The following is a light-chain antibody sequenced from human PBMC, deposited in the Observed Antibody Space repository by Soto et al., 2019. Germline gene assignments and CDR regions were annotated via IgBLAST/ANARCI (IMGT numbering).Light chain of an antibody. CDR2: DVT. CDR3: CSYAVSLYV. J-gene: IGLJ1*01. V-gene: IGLV2-11*01. Sequence: QSALTQPRSVSGSPGQSVTISCTGTSSDVGAYIYVSWYQQHPGKAPKVMIYDVTKRPSGVPDRFSGSKSGNTASLTISGLQAEDEADYYCCSYAVSLYVFGTGTKVTVL. CDR1: SSDVGAYIY.